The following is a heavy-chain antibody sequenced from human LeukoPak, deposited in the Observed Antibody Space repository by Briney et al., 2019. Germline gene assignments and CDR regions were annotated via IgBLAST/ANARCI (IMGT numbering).Heavy chain of an antibody. CDR1: GGSISSYY. D-gene: IGHD3-22*01. CDR2: IYYSGNT. CDR3: ARGGYYDSSGYFDY. Sequence: SETLSLTCTVSGGSISSYYWSWIRQPPGKGLEWIGYIYYSGNTNYNPSLKSRVTISVDTSKNQFSLKLSSVTAADTAVYYCARGGYYDSSGYFDYWGQGTLVTVSS. J-gene: IGHJ4*02. V-gene: IGHV4-59*08.